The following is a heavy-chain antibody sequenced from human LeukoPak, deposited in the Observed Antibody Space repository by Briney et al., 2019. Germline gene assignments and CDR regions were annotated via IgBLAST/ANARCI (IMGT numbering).Heavy chain of an antibody. D-gene: IGHD1-26*01. V-gene: IGHV3-48*02. CDR3: ARDLTVGATRYFDY. CDR2: ISSSSSTI. Sequence: PGGSLRLSCAASGFTFSSYSMNWVRQAPGKGLEWVSYISSSSSTIYYADSVKGRFTISRDNAKNSLYLRMNSLRDEDTAVYYCARDLTVGATRYFDYWGQGALVTVSS. J-gene: IGHJ4*02. CDR1: GFTFSSYS.